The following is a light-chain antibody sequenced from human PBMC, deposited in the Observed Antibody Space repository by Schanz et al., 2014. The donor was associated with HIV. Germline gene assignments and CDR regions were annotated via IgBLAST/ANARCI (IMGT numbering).Light chain of an antibody. CDR3: QQYGSSPWT. CDR1: QSVGGSQ. J-gene: IGKJ1*01. V-gene: IGKV3-20*01. Sequence: ETVLTQSPGSLSLSPGERATLSCRTSQSVGGSQLAWYQHKRGQAPRLLIYGASTRATGIPDRFSGSASGTDFTLTISRLEPEDYAVYYCQQYGSSPWTFGQGTRVDVK. CDR2: GAS.